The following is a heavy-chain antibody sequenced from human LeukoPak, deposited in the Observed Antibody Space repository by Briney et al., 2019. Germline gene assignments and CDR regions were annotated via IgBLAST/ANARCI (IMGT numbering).Heavy chain of an antibody. CDR1: GFTFSSYA. D-gene: IGHD6-19*01. Sequence: GGSLRLSCAASGFTFSSYAMSWVRLAPGKGLEWVSSISSSGDRTYYTDSVKGRFTISRDSSKNTLYLQMNRLRPEDTAVYYCAKAGSGYSSGWYNGFDSWGQGTLVTVSS. J-gene: IGHJ4*02. V-gene: IGHV3-23*01. CDR3: AKAGSGYSSGWYNGFDS. CDR2: ISSSGDRT.